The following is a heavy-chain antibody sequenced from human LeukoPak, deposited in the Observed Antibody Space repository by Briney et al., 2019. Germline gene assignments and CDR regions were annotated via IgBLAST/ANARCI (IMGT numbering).Heavy chain of an antibody. CDR3: ARDQRFYDSRVY. CDR2: IYYSGST. Sequence: PSETLSLTCTVSGGSISSSSYYWGWIRQPPGKGLEWIGSIYYSGSTYYNPSLKSRVTISVDTSKNQFSLKLSSVTAADTAVYYCARDQRFYDSRVYWGQGTLVTVSS. CDR1: GGSISSSSYY. V-gene: IGHV4-39*07. D-gene: IGHD3-22*01. J-gene: IGHJ4*02.